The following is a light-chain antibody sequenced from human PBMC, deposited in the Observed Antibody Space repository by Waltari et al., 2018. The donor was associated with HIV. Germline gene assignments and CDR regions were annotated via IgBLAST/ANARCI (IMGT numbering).Light chain of an antibody. Sequence: QSALPPPASVSGSPGQSLTISCTGTSSDVGGYNLVSWYQQHPGKAPKLMIYEGSKRPSGVSNRFSGSKSGNTASLTISGLQAEDEADYYCCSYAGSSTYVVFGGGTKLTVL. CDR3: CSYAGSSTYVV. CDR2: EGS. J-gene: IGLJ2*01. CDR1: SSDVGGYNL. V-gene: IGLV2-23*01.